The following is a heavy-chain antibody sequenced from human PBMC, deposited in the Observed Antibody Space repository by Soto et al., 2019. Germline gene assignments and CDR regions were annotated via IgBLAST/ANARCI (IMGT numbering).Heavy chain of an antibody. V-gene: IGHV4-39*01. CDR3: ATLPESSSWHQDS. Sequence: QLQLQESGPGLVKPSETLSLTCTVSGGSISSSSYYWGWIRQPPGKGLEWIGSIYYSGSTYYNPSLMSRSAISVDTSKNQFSLKLTSMTAADAALYYCATLPESSSWHQDSWGQGTLVTVSS. J-gene: IGHJ4*02. D-gene: IGHD6-13*01. CDR1: GGSISSSSYY. CDR2: IYYSGST.